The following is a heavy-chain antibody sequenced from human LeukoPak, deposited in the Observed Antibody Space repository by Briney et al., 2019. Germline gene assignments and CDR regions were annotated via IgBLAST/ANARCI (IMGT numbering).Heavy chain of an antibody. CDR3: AREWLVHAFDI. V-gene: IGHV3-23*01. CDR2: ISGSGGST. CDR1: GFTFSSYA. J-gene: IGHJ3*02. Sequence: GGSLRLSCAASGFTFSSYAMSWVRQAPGKGLEWVSAISGSGGSTHYADSVKGRFTISRDNAKNSLYLQMNSLRAEDTAVYYCAREWLVHAFDIWGQGTMVTVSS. D-gene: IGHD6-19*01.